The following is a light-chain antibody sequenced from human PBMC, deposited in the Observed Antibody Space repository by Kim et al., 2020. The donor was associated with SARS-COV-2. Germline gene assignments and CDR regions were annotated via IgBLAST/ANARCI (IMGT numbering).Light chain of an antibody. V-gene: IGKV3-20*01. CDR2: GAS. CDR1: QSVISRY. CDR3: HQYGTSPWM. Sequence: EIVLTQSPGTLSLSPGERATLSCRGSQSVISRYLAWYQQKPGQAPRLLIYGASSRATGIPDRFSGSGSGTDFTLTISRLEPEDFAVYYCHQYGTSPWMFGQGTKVDIK. J-gene: IGKJ1*01.